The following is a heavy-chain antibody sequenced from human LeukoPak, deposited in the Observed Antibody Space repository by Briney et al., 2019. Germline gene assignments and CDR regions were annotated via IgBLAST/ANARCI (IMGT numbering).Heavy chain of an antibody. CDR2: INPSGGTT. CDR1: GYSFTSYTSYY. Sequence: ASVKVSCRASGYSFTSYTSYYIHWVRQAPGHGLEWMGIINPSGGTTTYAQKFQGRVTMTRDTSTNTVYMELSSLRSEDTAVYYCAREEGAVSRYYGMDVWGQGTTVTVSS. J-gene: IGHJ6*02. CDR3: AREEGAVSRYYGMDV. D-gene: IGHD3-16*01. V-gene: IGHV1-46*01.